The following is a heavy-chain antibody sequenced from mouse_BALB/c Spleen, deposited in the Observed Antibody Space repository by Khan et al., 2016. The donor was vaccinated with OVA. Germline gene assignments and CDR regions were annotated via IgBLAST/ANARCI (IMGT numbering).Heavy chain of an antibody. V-gene: IGHV9-4*02. Sequence: QIQLVQSGPELKKPGETVRISCKASGYTFTTAGIQWVQKMPGKGLKWIGWINTHSGVPQYAEDFTGRFAFSLALSVNTAYLQITKLKNEDTATYCCARGGAAYYRNDGGAMEYWAQGTSVTVAS. CDR2: INTHSGVP. CDR3: ARGGAAYYRNDGGAMEY. D-gene: IGHD2-14*01. CDR1: GYTFTTAG. J-gene: IGHJ4*01.